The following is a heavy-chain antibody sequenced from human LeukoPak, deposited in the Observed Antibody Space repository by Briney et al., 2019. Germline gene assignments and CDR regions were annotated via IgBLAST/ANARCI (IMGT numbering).Heavy chain of an antibody. V-gene: IGHV3-30*18. CDR2: ISFDGSAK. CDR1: GFTFANSA. Sequence: GESLTLSCVASGFTFANSAMHWVRQAPGKGLEWVTFISFDGSAKYYADAAKGRFAISRDNSKNTLYLEMSSLGLQDTAVYFCVEERDRAGYFRYWGQGILVTVSS. CDR3: VEERDRAGYFRY. J-gene: IGHJ4*02. D-gene: IGHD6-19*01.